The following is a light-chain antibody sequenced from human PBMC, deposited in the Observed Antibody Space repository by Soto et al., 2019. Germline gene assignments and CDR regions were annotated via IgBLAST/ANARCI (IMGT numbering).Light chain of an antibody. CDR1: QSITTW. CDR2: DVS. CDR3: QQYNSYS. J-gene: IGKJ1*01. V-gene: IGKV1-5*01. Sequence: DIQMTQSPSTVSAYVGDSVTITCRASQSITTWLAWYQQRPGKAPKLLIYDVSSLQSGVPSRFSGSGSGTEFTLTISSLQPDDFATYYCQQYNSYSFGQGTKVEMK.